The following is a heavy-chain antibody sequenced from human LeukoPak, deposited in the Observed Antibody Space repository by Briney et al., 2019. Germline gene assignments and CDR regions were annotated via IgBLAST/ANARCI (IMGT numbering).Heavy chain of an antibody. D-gene: IGHD6-19*01. Sequence: GASVKVSCKASGYTFTSYDINWVRQATGQGLEWMGWMNPNSGNTGYAQKFQGRVTMTRNTSISTAYMELSSLRSEDTAVYYCARRSARAPQWLVLRPTYYFDYWGQGTLVTVSS. V-gene: IGHV1-8*02. CDR1: GYTFTSYD. CDR2: MNPNSGNT. J-gene: IGHJ4*02. CDR3: ARRSARAPQWLVLRPTYYFDY.